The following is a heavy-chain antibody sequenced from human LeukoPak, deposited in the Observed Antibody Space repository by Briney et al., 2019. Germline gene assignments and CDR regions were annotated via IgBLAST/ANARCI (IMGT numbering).Heavy chain of an antibody. CDR1: GFTFSTYA. D-gene: IGHD6-13*01. CDR2: ISYDEST. J-gene: IGHJ4*03. CDR3: ARDTYGSSWSPLSF. V-gene: IGHV3-30*01. Sequence: GGSLRPSCAASGFTFSTYALDWVRQAPGKGLEWVGLISYDESTSYADSVKGRFTISRENSRDTLYLQMDSLRPEDTAVYFCARDTYGSSWSPLSFWGHGTLVTVSS.